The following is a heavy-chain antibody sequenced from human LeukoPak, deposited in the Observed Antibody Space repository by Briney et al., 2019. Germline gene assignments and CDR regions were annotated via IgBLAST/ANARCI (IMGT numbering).Heavy chain of an antibody. V-gene: IGHV1-2*04. CDR1: GYTFTGYY. D-gene: IGHD6-13*01. J-gene: IGHJ6*02. CDR3: ARGRGSLAAASYYGMDV. Sequence: ASVKVSCKASGYTFTGYYMHWVRQAPGQGLEWMGWINPNSGGTNYAQKFQGWVTMTRDTSISTAYMELSRLRSDDTAMYYCARGRGSLAAASYYGMDVWGQGTTVTVSS. CDR2: INPNSGGT.